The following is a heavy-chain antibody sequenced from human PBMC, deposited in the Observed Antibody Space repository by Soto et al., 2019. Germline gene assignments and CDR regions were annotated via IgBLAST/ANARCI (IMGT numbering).Heavy chain of an antibody. CDR2: VTHSGST. J-gene: IGHJ4*02. Sequence: QVHLQQWGAGLLKPSETLSLTCGVYGGSLRGSYWSWIRQPPGKALEWLGKVTHSGSTTFNPSLKRRVSVSVDTSDNKFSLKLTSVTAADTAVYYCARGHIPVYGPVPDYFDSGGQGTLVTVSS. CDR1: GGSLRGSY. D-gene: IGHD2-21*01. V-gene: IGHV4-34*02. CDR3: ARGHIPVYGPVPDYFDS.